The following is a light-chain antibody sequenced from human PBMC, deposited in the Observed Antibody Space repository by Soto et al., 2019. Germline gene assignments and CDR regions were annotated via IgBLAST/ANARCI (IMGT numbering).Light chain of an antibody. CDR3: QQLNRFPRT. CDR1: QDISSY. Sequence: DIQLTQSPSFLSASVGERVTLTCRASQDISSYLAWYQQRPGKVPRFLTHSASTLQSGVPSRFSATGSGTTFTLTISSLQPEDIATYYCQQLNRFPRTFGQGTKVEV. CDR2: SAS. J-gene: IGKJ1*01. V-gene: IGKV1-9*01.